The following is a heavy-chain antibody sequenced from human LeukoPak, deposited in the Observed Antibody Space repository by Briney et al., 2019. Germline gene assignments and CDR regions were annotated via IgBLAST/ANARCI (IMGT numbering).Heavy chain of an antibody. Sequence: GGSLRLSCAASGFTFSSYGMHWVRQAPGKGLEWVAVISYDGSNKYYADSVKGRFTISRDNSKNTLYLQMNSLRAEDTAVYYCAKDDYCSGGSCCSLFGFDYWGQGTLVTVSS. D-gene: IGHD2-15*01. CDR3: AKDDYCSGGSCCSLFGFDY. CDR2: ISYDGSNK. CDR1: GFTFSSYG. V-gene: IGHV3-30*18. J-gene: IGHJ4*02.